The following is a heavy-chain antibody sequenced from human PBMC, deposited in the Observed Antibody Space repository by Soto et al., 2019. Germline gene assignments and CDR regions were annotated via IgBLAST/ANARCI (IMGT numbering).Heavy chain of an antibody. V-gene: IGHV1-24*01. CDR2: FDPEDGET. D-gene: IGHD6-13*01. CDR3: ASSYIAAALPGMDV. CDR1: GYTLTELS. Sequence: ASVKVSCKVSGYTLTELSMHWVRQAPGKGLEWMGGFDPEDGETIYAQKFQGRVTITRDTSASTAYMELSSLRSEDTAVYSCASSYIAAALPGMDVLLHGTTVTVSP. J-gene: IGHJ6*01.